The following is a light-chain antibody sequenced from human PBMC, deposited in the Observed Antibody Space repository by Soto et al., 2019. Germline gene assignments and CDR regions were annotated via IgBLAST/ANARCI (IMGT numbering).Light chain of an antibody. V-gene: IGLV2-14*01. CDR3: SSFSSSSTLYV. CDR2: EVS. J-gene: IGLJ1*01. CDR1: SSDVGGHNY. Sequence: SVLTQPASVSGSPGQSITISCTVTSSDVGGHNYVSWYQHHADKAPKLMIYEVSNRPSGVSNRFSGSKFGNTASLTIYGLQAEDEADYYCSSFSSSSTLYVFGTGTKVTVL.